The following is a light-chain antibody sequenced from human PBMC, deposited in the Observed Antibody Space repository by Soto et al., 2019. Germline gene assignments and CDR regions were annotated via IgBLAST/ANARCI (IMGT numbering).Light chain of an antibody. J-gene: IGKJ1*01. Sequence: VTQSPLSPPVTLGQAASISCRSSQSLVHRDGNTYLSWFRXRQGQAPQLXIYLGSNRASGVPDRFSGSGSGTDFTMEISRVEAEDVGVYYCMQGLQTPRTFGQGTKVDIK. V-gene: IGKV2-28*01. CDR2: LGS. CDR1: QSLVHRDGNTY. CDR3: MQGLQTPRT.